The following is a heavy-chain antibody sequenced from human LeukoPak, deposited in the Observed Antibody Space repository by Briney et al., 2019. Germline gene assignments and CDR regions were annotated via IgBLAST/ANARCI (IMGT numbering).Heavy chain of an antibody. CDR3: AGGSGTYSPDY. J-gene: IGHJ4*02. V-gene: IGHV3-64*01. D-gene: IGHD3-10*01. CDR2: VSSNGDST. Sequence: GGSLRLSCEASGFVFSDYSMSWIRQAPGKGLEYVSRVSSNGDSTYYAKSVKGRFTISRDNSKNTLYLQMGSLRAEDMAVYYCAGGSGTYSPDYWGQGTLVTVSS. CDR1: GFVFSDYS.